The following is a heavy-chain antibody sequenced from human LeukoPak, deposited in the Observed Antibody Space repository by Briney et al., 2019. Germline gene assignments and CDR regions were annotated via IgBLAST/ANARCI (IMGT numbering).Heavy chain of an antibody. J-gene: IGHJ2*01. D-gene: IGHD3-3*01. Sequence: GGPLRLSCGASGFTFCTYWVNWLRQAPGKGLVGVAHKKQGGSEKHYVDSVKGRFTHSKDSAKNSLYLQMNSLRAEDTAVYYCARAEWSNWYFDLWGRGTLVTVSS. CDR3: ARAEWSNWYFDL. V-gene: IGHV3-7*03. CDR2: KKQGGSEK. CDR1: GFTFCTYW.